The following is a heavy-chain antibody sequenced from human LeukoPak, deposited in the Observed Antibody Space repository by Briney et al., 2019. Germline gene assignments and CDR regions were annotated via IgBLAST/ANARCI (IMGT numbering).Heavy chain of an antibody. CDR2: FDNSGST. Sequence: SETLSLTCTVSGGSISSYYWSWIRQPPGKGLEWIGSFDNSGSTYYNLSLKSRVTISVDTSKDQFSLKLTSVTAADTAVYYCARPPGIAAAWFDPWGQGTLVTVSS. V-gene: IGHV4-59*05. CDR1: GGSISSYY. D-gene: IGHD6-13*01. CDR3: ARPPGIAAAWFDP. J-gene: IGHJ5*02.